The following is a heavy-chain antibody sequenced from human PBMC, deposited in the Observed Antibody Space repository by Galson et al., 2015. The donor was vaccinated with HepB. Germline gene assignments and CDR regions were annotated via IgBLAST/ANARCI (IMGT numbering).Heavy chain of an antibody. V-gene: IGHV3-48*02. D-gene: IGHD4-23*01. J-gene: IGHJ4*02. Sequence: SLRLSCAASGFTFSSYSMNWVRQAPGKGLEWVSYISSSSSTIYYADSVKGRFTISRDNAKNSLYLQMNSLRDEDTAVYYCARAATVVTPHFDYWGQGTLVTVSS. CDR3: ARAATVVTPHFDY. CDR1: GFTFSSYS. CDR2: ISSSSSTI.